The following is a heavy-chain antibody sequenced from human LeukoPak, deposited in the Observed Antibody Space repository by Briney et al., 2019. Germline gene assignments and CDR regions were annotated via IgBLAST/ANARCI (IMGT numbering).Heavy chain of an antibody. D-gene: IGHD5-12*01. Sequence: GASVKVSCKASGYTFTGYYMHWVRQAPGQGLEWMGWINPNSGGTNYAQKFQGRVTMTRDTSISTAYMELSRLRSDDTAVYYCARDPYGGSQSLGDYWGQGTLVTVSS. V-gene: IGHV1-2*02. J-gene: IGHJ4*02. CDR1: GYTFTGYY. CDR2: INPNSGGT. CDR3: ARDPYGGSQSLGDY.